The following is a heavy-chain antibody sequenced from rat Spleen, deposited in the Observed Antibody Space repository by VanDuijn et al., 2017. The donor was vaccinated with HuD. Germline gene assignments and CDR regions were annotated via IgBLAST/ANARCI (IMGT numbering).Heavy chain of an antibody. D-gene: IGHD3-1*01. J-gene: IGHJ2*01. CDR1: GFTFSDYA. CDR2: ITKTGGTT. Sequence: EVKLVESGGGLVQPGNSLTLSCVASGFTFSDYAMAWVRQAPKKGLEWVASITKTGGTTYYPDSVKGRFTISRDNAKSTLYLQMDSLKSEDTATYYCAREEPPVTYWGQGVMVTVSP. CDR3: AREEPPVTY. V-gene: IGHV5S23*01.